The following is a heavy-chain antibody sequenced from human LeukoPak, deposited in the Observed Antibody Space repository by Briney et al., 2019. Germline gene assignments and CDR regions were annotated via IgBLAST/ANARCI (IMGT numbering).Heavy chain of an antibody. D-gene: IGHD3-22*01. Sequence: SETLSLTCTVSGGSISSYYWSWIRQPAGKGLEWIGRIYTSGSTNYNPSLKSRVTMSVDTSKNQFSLKLSSVTAADAAVYYCALDYDSSGCFDYWGQGTLVTVSS. CDR3: ALDYDSSGCFDY. CDR2: IYTSGST. J-gene: IGHJ4*02. V-gene: IGHV4-4*07. CDR1: GGSISSYY.